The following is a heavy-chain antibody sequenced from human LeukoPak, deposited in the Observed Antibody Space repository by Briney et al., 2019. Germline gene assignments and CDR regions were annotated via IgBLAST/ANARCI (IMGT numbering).Heavy chain of an antibody. CDR1: GGTFSSYA. V-gene: IGHV1-69*05. J-gene: IGHJ4*02. D-gene: IGHD5-24*01. Sequence: SVKVSCXASGGTFSSYAISWVRQAPGQGLEWMGGIIPIFGTANYAQKFQGRVTITTDESTSTAYMELSSLRSEDTAVYYSARGRDGYMGYFDYWGQGTLVTVSS. CDR2: IIPIFGTA. CDR3: ARGRDGYMGYFDY.